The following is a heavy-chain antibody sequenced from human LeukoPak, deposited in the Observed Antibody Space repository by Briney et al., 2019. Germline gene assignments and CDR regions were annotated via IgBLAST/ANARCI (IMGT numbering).Heavy chain of an antibody. Sequence: GGSLRLSCAASGFTFSRYGMHWVRQAPGKGLEWVAFLRYDGSNKYYADSVKGRFTISRDNSKNTLYLQMNSLRAEDTAVSYCAKEVDYGDYYYYGMDVWGQGTTVTVSS. CDR3: AKEVDYGDYYYYGMDV. D-gene: IGHD4-17*01. J-gene: IGHJ6*02. V-gene: IGHV3-30*02. CDR2: LRYDGSNK. CDR1: GFTFSRYG.